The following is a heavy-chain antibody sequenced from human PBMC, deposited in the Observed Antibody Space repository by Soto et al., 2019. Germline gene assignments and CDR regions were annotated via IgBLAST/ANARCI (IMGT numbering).Heavy chain of an antibody. CDR2: TRNKANSYTT. J-gene: IGHJ3*02. CDR1: GFTFSDHY. V-gene: IGHV3-72*01. Sequence: PGGSLRLSCAASGFTFSDHYMDWVRQAPGKGLEWVGRTRNKANSYTTEYAASVKGRFTISRDDSKNSLYLQMNSLKTEDTAVYYCATGRVHCSGGSCRGGAFDIWGQGTMVTVSS. D-gene: IGHD2-15*01. CDR3: ATGRVHCSGGSCRGGAFDI.